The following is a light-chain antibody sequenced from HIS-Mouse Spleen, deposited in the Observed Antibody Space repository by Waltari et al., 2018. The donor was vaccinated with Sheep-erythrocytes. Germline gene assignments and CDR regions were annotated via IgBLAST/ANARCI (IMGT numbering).Light chain of an antibody. Sequence: SYALTQPPSVSVSPGQTARITCPGDASPKKYAYWYQQKSGQAPVLVIYEDSKRPSGIPERFSGSSSGTMATLTISGAQVEDEADYYCYSTDSSGNHRVFGGGTKLTVL. J-gene: IGLJ2*01. V-gene: IGLV3-10*01. CDR2: EDS. CDR1: ASPKKY. CDR3: YSTDSSGNHRV.